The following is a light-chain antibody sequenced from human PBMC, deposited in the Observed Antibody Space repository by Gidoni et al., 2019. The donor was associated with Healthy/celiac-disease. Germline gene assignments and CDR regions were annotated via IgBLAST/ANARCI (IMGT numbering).Light chain of an antibody. CDR1: QDISNH. Sequence: EIQMTPYPSSLPASVGDRVTITCQASQDISNHLNWYQQKPGKAPKLLIYDASNLESGVPSRCSGSGSWTDFTFTISSRQPEDIATYYCQQYDNLPQWTFGQGTKVEIK. J-gene: IGKJ1*01. CDR3: QQYDNLPQWT. V-gene: IGKV1-33*01. CDR2: DAS.